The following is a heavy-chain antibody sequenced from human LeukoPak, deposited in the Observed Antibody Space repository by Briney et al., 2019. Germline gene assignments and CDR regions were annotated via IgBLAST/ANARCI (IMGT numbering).Heavy chain of an antibody. CDR3: TRHIVGPITYFDS. CDR2: IRSKAHGATT. V-gene: IGHV3-49*04. D-gene: IGHD1-26*01. Sequence: GGSLRLYCTGSGFSFGDYAVSWVRPAPGKGLEWVGFIRSKAHGATTEYAASVKGRFTISRDDSKSIAYLQMYSLQTEDTALYYCTRHIVGPITYFDSWGQGTLVTVSS. J-gene: IGHJ4*02. CDR1: GFSFGDYA.